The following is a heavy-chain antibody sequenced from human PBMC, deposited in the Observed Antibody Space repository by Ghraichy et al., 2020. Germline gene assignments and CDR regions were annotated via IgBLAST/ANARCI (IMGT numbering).Heavy chain of an antibody. Sequence: SETLSLTCTVSGGSISSGDYYWSWIRQPPGKGLEWIGYIYYSGSTYYNPSLKSRVTISVDTSKNQFSLKLSSVTAADTAVYYCARDNNRDAFDIWGQGTMVTVSS. CDR1: GGSISSGDYY. J-gene: IGHJ3*02. D-gene: IGHD1-14*01. CDR3: ARDNNRDAFDI. CDR2: IYYSGST. V-gene: IGHV4-30-4*01.